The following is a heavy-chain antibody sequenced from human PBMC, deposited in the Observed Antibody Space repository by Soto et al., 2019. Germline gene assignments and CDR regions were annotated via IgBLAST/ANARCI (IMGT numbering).Heavy chain of an antibody. D-gene: IGHD2-15*01. V-gene: IGHV3-23*01. J-gene: IGHJ3*02. Sequence: PGGSLRLSCAASGFTFSSYAMSWFRQAPGKGLEWVSAISGSGGSTYYADSVKGRFTISRDNSKNTLYLQMNSLRAEDTAVYYCAKDHTDARVVVLDAFDIWGQGTMVTVSS. CDR2: ISGSGGST. CDR3: AKDHTDARVVVLDAFDI. CDR1: GFTFSSYA.